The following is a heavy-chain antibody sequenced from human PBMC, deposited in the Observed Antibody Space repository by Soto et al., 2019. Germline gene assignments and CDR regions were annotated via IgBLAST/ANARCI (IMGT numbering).Heavy chain of an antibody. CDR1: GYTFTSYA. CDR2: INAGNGNT. V-gene: IGHV1-3*01. Sequence: ASVKVSCKASGYTFTSYAMHWVRQAPGQRLEWMGWINAGNGNTKYSQKFQGRVTITRDTSASTAYMELSSLRSEDTAVYYCARVGQQLVSYYYYGMDVWGQGTTVTVSS. D-gene: IGHD6-13*01. J-gene: IGHJ6*02. CDR3: ARVGQQLVSYYYYGMDV.